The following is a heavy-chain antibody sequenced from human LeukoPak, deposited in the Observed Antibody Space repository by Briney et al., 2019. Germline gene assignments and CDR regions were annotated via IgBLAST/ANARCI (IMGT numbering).Heavy chain of an antibody. CDR3: ARGPYSSTWSFDY. CDR2: VYHSGST. CDR1: GGSISSYY. Sequence: PSETLSLTCTVSGGSISSYYWSWIRQPPGKGLEWVGYVYHSGSTNYSPSLKSRVIVSVDTSKNQFSLRLSSLTAADTAVYYCARGPYSSTWSFDYWGQGTLVTVSS. J-gene: IGHJ4*02. V-gene: IGHV4-59*01. D-gene: IGHD6-13*01.